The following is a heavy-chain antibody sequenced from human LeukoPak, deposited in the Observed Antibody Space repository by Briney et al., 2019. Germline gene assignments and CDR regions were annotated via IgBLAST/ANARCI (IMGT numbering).Heavy chain of an antibody. J-gene: IGHJ4*02. Sequence: SSETLSLTCTVSGGTVSAGSIISYYWSWIRQPPGKGLEWIGYIYYSGSTNYNPSLKSRVTISVDTSKNQFSLKVSSVTAADTAVYYCARWAFGPLDYWGQGTLVTVSP. D-gene: IGHD3-10*01. CDR3: ARWAFGPLDY. V-gene: IGHV4-59*01. CDR1: AGSIISYY. CDR2: IYYSGST.